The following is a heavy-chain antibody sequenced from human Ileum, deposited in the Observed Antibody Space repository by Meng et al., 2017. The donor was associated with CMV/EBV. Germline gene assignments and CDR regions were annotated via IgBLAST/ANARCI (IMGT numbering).Heavy chain of an antibody. D-gene: IGHD6-6*01. CDR3: ARRLAYTGSSVNYYNYGMDV. CDR2: ISTSGSNT. V-gene: IGHV3-11*01. CDR1: GFIFSYYY. J-gene: IGHJ6*02. Sequence: GGSLRLSCAASGFIFSYYYMTWIRQAPGKGLEWISYISTSGSNTYYADSVKGRFTISRDNAKNSLYLQMNSLRAEDTAVYFCARRLAYTGSSVNYYNYGMDVWGQGTTVTVSS.